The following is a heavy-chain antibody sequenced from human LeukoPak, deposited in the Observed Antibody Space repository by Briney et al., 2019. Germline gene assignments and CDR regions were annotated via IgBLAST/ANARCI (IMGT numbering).Heavy chain of an antibody. Sequence: ASVKVSCKASGYTFTSYGISWVRQAPGQGLEWMGWISAYNGITNYAQKLQGRVTMTTDTSTSTAYMELRSLRSDDTAVYYCARDVSAPVTSLDAFDIWGQGTMVTVSS. CDR3: ARDVSAPVTSLDAFDI. V-gene: IGHV1-18*01. D-gene: IGHD4-17*01. CDR2: ISAYNGIT. CDR1: GYTFTSYG. J-gene: IGHJ3*02.